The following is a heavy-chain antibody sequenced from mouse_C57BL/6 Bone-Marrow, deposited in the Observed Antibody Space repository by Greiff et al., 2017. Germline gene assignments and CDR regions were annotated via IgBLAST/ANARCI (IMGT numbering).Heavy chain of an antibody. CDR2: ISGGGGNT. J-gene: IGHJ1*03. Sequence: EVQLVESGGGLVKPGGSLKLSCAASGFTFSSYTMSWVRQTPEKRLQWVAAISGGGGNTYYPDSVKGRFTISRDNDKNILYLQMSSRRSEDTALYYWSRQVTTVLATKYFDVWGTGTTVTVSS. CDR1: GFTFSSYT. D-gene: IGHD1-1*01. V-gene: IGHV5-9*01. CDR3: SRQVTTVLATKYFDV.